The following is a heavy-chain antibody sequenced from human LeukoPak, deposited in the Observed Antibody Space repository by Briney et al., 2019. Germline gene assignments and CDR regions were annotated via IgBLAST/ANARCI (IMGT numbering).Heavy chain of an antibody. CDR3: AKDGIAYGSGSYCSS. J-gene: IGHJ5*02. Sequence: PGGSLRLSCAASGFTFSSYAMSWVRQAPGKGLEWVSAISGSGGSTYYADSVKGRFTISRDNSKNTLYLQMNSLRVEDTAMYYCAKDGIAYGSGSYCSSWGQGALVTVSS. CDR2: ISGSGGST. V-gene: IGHV3-23*01. CDR1: GFTFSSYA. D-gene: IGHD3-10*01.